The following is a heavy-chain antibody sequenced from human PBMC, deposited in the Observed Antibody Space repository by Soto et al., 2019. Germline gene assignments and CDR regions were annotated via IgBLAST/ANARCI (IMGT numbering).Heavy chain of an antibody. J-gene: IGHJ4*02. Sequence: ASVKVSCKASGYTFTSYGISWVRQAPGQGLEWMGWISAYNGNTNYAQKLQGRVTMTTDTSTSTAYMELRSLRSDDTAVYYCAXGSMVRGVIISRPYFDYWGQGTLVTVSS. CDR3: AXGSMVRGVIISRPYFDY. CDR2: ISAYNGNT. V-gene: IGHV1-18*01. D-gene: IGHD3-10*01. CDR1: GYTFTSYG.